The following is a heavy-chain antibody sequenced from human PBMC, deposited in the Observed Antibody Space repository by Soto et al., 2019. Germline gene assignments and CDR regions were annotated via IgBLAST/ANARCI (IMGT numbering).Heavy chain of an antibody. D-gene: IGHD1-1*01. V-gene: IGHV3-23*01. CDR3: AKVMAGTAGPYYYYGMDV. CDR2: ISGSGGST. CDR1: GFTFSSYA. Sequence: LRLSCAASGFTFSSYAMSWVRQAPGKGLEWVSAISGSGGSTYYADSVKGRFTISRDNSKNTLYLQMNSLRAEDTAVYYCAKVMAGTAGPYYYYGMDVWGQGTTVTVSS. J-gene: IGHJ6*02.